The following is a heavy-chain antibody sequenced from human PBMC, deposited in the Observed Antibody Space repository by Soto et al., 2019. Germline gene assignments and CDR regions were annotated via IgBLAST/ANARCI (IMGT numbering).Heavy chain of an antibody. CDR2: IDPSDSYT. CDR1: GYSFTSYL. V-gene: IGHV5-10-1*01. Sequence: GGSLKISCKGSGYSFTSYLISWVHQMPGKGLEWMGRIDPSDSYTNYSPSFQGHVTISADKSISTAYLQWSSLKASDTAMYYCARHQDIVVVPAATGPWYGMDVWGQGTTVTVS. CDR3: ARHQDIVVVPAATGPWYGMDV. J-gene: IGHJ6*02. D-gene: IGHD2-2*01.